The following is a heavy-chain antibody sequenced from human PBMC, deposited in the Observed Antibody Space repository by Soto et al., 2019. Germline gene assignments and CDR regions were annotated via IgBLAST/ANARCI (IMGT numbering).Heavy chain of an antibody. CDR2: IIPMFGTP. V-gene: IGHV1-69*18. CDR3: VRGCCNRNYAPDGCGI. CDR1: GGTFSTYS. D-gene: IGHD1-7*01. Sequence: QVQLVPSGAEVKKPGSSVKVSCRASGGTFSTYSINWVRQAPGQGLEWMGNIIPMFGTPNYARKCQGRVTITSDESTTTAYMELSSLTSEDTAGYYCVRGCCNRNYAPDGCGIWGHGTMVTVSS. J-gene: IGHJ3*02.